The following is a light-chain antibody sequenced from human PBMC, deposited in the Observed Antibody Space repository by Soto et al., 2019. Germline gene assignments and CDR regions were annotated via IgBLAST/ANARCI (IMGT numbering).Light chain of an antibody. V-gene: IGKV1-9*01. CDR1: QVISTS. Sequence: DMKLTQAASCLSPYIGESVTITCRASQVISTSLAWYQVKPGKAPKLLIYAASTLESGVPSRFSATVSGTEFSLTITSLQPEDFATYYCQQLFDSPITFGQGTLLEVK. J-gene: IGKJ5*01. CDR2: AAS. CDR3: QQLFDSPIT.